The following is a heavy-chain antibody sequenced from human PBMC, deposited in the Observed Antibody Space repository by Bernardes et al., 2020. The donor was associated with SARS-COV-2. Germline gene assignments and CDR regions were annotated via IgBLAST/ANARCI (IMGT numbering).Heavy chain of an antibody. D-gene: IGHD6-13*01. V-gene: IGHV3-23*01. CDR3: AKAGSWYSDY. CDR1: GFTFSSYA. Sequence: GGSLRLSCAASGFTFSSYAMGWVRRAPGKGLEWFSAISGSGGSTYYADSVKGRFTISRDNSKNTLYLQMNSLRAEDTAVYYCAKAGSWYSDYWGQGTLVTVSS. CDR2: ISGSGGST. J-gene: IGHJ4*02.